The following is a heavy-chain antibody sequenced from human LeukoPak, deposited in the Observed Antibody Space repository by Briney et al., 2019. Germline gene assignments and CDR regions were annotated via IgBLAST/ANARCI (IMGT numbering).Heavy chain of an antibody. CDR2: IYYSGST. J-gene: IGHJ2*01. Sequence: PSQTLSLTCTVSGGSISSSDYYWSWIRQPPGKGLEWIGYIYYSGSTYYNPSLKSRVTISVDTSKNQFSLKLSSVTAADTAVYYCARCEQDTISFWYFDLWGRGTLVTVSS. V-gene: IGHV4-30-4*08. D-gene: IGHD3-3*01. CDR1: GGSISSSDYY. CDR3: ARCEQDTISFWYFDL.